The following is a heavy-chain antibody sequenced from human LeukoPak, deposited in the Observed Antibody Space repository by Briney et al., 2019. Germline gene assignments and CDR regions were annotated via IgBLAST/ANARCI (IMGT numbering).Heavy chain of an antibody. CDR3: ARDPSGGRGWREVFDY. Sequence: SETLSLTCTVSGFSISSGYYWGWIRQPPGQGLEWIGSIYHSGSTYYNPSLKSRVTISVDTSKNQFSLRLSSVTAADTAVYYCARDPSGGRGWREVFDYWGQGTLVTVSS. CDR2: IYHSGST. J-gene: IGHJ4*02. V-gene: IGHV4-38-2*02. CDR1: GFSISSGYY. D-gene: IGHD6-19*01.